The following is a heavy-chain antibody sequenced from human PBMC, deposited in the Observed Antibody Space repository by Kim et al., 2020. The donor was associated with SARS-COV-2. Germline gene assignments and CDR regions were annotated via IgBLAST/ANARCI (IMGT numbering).Heavy chain of an antibody. CDR1: GFTLSYHA. CDR2: IYGGGTKT. V-gene: IGHV3-23*03. CDR3: ARDPGIPAPHLDY. J-gene: IGHJ4*02. Sequence: GGSLRLSCEASGFTLSYHAMSWVRQAPGKGLEWVSVIYGGGTKTFHVDSVKGRFTVSRDDSRNTLYLQMNSLRADDTAVYYCARDPGIPAPHLDYWGPGSLVIVSS.